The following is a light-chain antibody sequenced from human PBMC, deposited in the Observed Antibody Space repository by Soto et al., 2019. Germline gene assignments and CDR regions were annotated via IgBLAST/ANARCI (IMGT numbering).Light chain of an antibody. J-gene: IGKJ1*01. CDR3: QQYNNLPWT. CDR1: QSISDT. CDR2: GAS. Sequence: EIGMTHSPATVSVSPGGRATLSCRASQSISDTLAWYQQKPGQAPRLLIYGASTRAPGFPARFSGSGSGTDFTLTISSLQSEDFAVYYCQQYNNLPWTFGQVTKVDI. V-gene: IGKV3-15*01.